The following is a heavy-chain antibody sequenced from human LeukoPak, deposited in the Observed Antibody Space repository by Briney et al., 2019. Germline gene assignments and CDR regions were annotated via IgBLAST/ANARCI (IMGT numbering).Heavy chain of an antibody. CDR2: IIPIFGTA. CDR1: GYTFTGYY. D-gene: IGHD3-16*01. J-gene: IGHJ5*02. Sequence: SVKVSCKASGYTFTGYYMHWVRQAPGQGLEWMGRIIPIFGTANYAQKFQGRVTITTDESTSTAYMELSSLRSEDTAVYYCATGQVWGSYYHWGQGTLVTVSS. CDR3: ATGQVWGSYYH. V-gene: IGHV1-69*05.